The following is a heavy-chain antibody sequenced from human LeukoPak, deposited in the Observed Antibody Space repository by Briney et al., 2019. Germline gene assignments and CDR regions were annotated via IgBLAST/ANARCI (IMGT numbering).Heavy chain of an antibody. Sequence: PWGSLSLSCAASGFSFSSYWMTWIRQSPEEGLEWVAHIKEDGTVKYYVGSVKGRFTISRDNAKNSVYLQMNDVRVEDTAVYYCVGQAPGNWGQRELVTVSS. V-gene: IGHV3-7*01. J-gene: IGHJ4*02. CDR3: VGQAPGN. CDR1: GFSFSSYW. CDR2: IKEDGTVK. D-gene: IGHD2-2*01.